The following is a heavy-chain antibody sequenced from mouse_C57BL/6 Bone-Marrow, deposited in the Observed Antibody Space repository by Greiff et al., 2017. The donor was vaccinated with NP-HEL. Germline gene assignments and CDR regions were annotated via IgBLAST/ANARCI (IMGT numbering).Heavy chain of an antibody. V-gene: IGHV1-39*01. CDR1: GHSFTDYN. J-gene: IGHJ1*03. D-gene: IGHD1-1*01. CDR3: ARTITTVVDRYFDV. CDR2: INPNYGTT. Sequence: EVQLQQSGPELVKPGASVKISCKASGHSFTDYNMNWVKQSNGKSLEWIGVINPNYGTTSYNQKFKGKATLTVDQSSSTAYMQLNSLTSEDSAVYYCARTITTVVDRYFDVWGTGTTVTVSS.